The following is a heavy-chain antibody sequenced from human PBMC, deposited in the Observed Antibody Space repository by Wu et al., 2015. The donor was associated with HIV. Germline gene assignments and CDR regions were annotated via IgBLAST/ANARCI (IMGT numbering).Heavy chain of an antibody. Sequence: QVQLVQSGAEVKKPGSSVKVSCKASGGTFSSYAVSWVRQAPGQGLEWMGRIIPIFGTANYAQKFQGRVTITADESTSTAYMELSSLRSEDTAVYYCARCQSCGGNPDDWYFDLWGRGTLVTVSS. D-gene: IGHD4-23*01. CDR3: ARCQSCGGNPDDWYFDL. J-gene: IGHJ2*01. CDR1: GGTFSSYA. CDR2: IIPIFGTA. V-gene: IGHV1-69*15.